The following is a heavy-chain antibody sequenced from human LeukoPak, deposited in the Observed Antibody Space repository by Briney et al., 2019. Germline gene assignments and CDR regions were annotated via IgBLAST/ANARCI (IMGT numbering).Heavy chain of an antibody. CDR1: GGSISSGSYY. CDR2: IYTSGNT. V-gene: IGHV4-61*02. J-gene: IGHJ4*02. Sequence: SETLSLTCTVSGGSISSGSYYWSWIRQPAGKGLEWIGRIYTSGNTNYNPSLKSRVTISVDTSKNQFSLKLSSVTAADTAVYYCARGCSSFVYWGQGTLVTVSS. CDR3: ARGCSSFVY. D-gene: IGHD6-13*01.